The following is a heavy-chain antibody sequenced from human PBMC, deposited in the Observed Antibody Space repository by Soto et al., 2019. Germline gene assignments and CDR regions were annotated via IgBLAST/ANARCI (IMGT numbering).Heavy chain of an antibody. CDR3: ARDIAAGSIKYYYYYGMDV. V-gene: IGHV3-21*01. CDR1: GFTFSSYS. D-gene: IGHD6-13*01. Sequence: GGSLRLSCAASGFTFSSYSMNWVRQAPGKGLEWVSSISSSSSYIYYADSVKGRFTISRDNAKNSLYLQMNSLRAEDTAVYYCARDIAAGSIKYYYYYGMDVWGQGTTVTVSS. J-gene: IGHJ6*02. CDR2: ISSSSSYI.